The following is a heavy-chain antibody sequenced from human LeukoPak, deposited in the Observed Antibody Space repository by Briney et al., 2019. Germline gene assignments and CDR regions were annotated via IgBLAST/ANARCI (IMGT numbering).Heavy chain of an antibody. CDR1: GGSISSYY. Sequence: SETLSLTCTGSGGSISSYYWTWIRQSAGKGLEWIGRINTSGSANYNPSLRSRVTMSVNTSKNQFSLNLTSVTAADTAVYSCAREGGDPRWLDPWGQGTLVTVSS. J-gene: IGHJ5*02. CDR2: INTSGSA. V-gene: IGHV4-4*07. CDR3: AREGGDPRWLDP. D-gene: IGHD6-25*01.